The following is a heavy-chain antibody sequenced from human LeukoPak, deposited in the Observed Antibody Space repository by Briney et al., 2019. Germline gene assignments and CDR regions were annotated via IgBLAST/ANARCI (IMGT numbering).Heavy chain of an antibody. Sequence: VASVKVSCKASGYTFTSYDINWVRQATGQGLEWMGWMNPNSGNTGYAQKFQGRVTMTRNTSISTAYMELSSLRSEDTAVYYCARGGIAVAGADYWGQGTLVTVSS. D-gene: IGHD6-19*01. CDR1: GYTFTSYD. V-gene: IGHV1-8*01. J-gene: IGHJ4*02. CDR2: MNPNSGNT. CDR3: ARGGIAVAGADY.